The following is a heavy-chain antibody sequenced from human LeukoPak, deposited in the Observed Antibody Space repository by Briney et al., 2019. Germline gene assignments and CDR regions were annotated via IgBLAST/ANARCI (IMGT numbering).Heavy chain of an antibody. D-gene: IGHD3-22*01. CDR3: AKGTITMIVVVITPLDY. CDR1: GNYW. CDR2: INSDGSWT. Sequence: SGGSLRLSCAASGNYWMHRVRQVPGKGLVWVSHINSDGSWTSYADSVKGRFTISKDNAKNTVYLQMNSLRAEDTAVYYCAKGTITMIVVVITPLDYWGQGTLVTVSS. V-gene: IGHV3-74*01. J-gene: IGHJ4*02.